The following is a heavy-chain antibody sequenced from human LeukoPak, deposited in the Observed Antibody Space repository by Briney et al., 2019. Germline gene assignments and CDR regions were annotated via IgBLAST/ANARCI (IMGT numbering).Heavy chain of an antibody. CDR2: IIPIFGTA. CDR1: GGTFSSYA. Sequence: ASVKVSCKASGGTFSSYAISWVRQAPGQGLEWMGGIIPIFGTANYAQKFQGRVTITADESTSTAYIELSSLRSEDTAVYYCARDPWIAARPSPYYYYYGMDVWGQGTTVTVSS. V-gene: IGHV1-69*13. J-gene: IGHJ6*02. CDR3: ARDPWIAARPSPYYYYYGMDV. D-gene: IGHD6-6*01.